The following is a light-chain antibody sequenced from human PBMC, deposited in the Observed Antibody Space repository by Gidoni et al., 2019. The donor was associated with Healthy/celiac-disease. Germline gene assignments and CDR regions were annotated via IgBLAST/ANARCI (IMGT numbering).Light chain of an antibody. CDR2: AAS. CDR1: QGISSY. CDR3: QQLNSYPPGFT. Sequence: DIQLTQSPSFLSASVGDRVTITCRASQGISSYLAWYQQKPGKAPKLLIYAASTLQSGVPSRFSGSGSGTEFTLTISSLQPEYFATYYCQQLNSYPPGFTFGPGTKVDIK. J-gene: IGKJ3*01. V-gene: IGKV1-9*01.